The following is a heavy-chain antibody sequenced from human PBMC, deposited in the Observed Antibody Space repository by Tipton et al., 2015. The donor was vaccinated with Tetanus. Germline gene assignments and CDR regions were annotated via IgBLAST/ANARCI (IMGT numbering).Heavy chain of an antibody. J-gene: IGHJ5*02. V-gene: IGHV4-39*01. Sequence: TLSLTCTVPGGSISSSEYYWGWIRQPPGEGLEWIASVYYDGSAYTNPSLKSRIAISIDTSGSQFSLKVHSVTAADTAFYYCTRHVVEAVPRWFDPWGQGTLVTVSS. D-gene: IGHD2-2*01. CDR3: TRHVVEAVPRWFDP. CDR2: VYYDGSA. CDR1: GGSISSSEYY.